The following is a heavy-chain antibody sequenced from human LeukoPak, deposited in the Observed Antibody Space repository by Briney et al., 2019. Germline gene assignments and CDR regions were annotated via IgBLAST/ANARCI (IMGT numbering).Heavy chain of an antibody. Sequence: SETLSLTCTVSGGSISSGSYYWRWIRQPAGKGLEWIGRIYTSGSTNYNPSLKRRVTISVDTSKNQFSLKLSSVTAADTAVRYCARSRVGATFDYWGQGTLVTVSS. D-gene: IGHD1-26*01. V-gene: IGHV4-61*02. CDR1: GGSISSGSYY. CDR3: ARSRVGATFDY. J-gene: IGHJ4*02. CDR2: IYTSGST.